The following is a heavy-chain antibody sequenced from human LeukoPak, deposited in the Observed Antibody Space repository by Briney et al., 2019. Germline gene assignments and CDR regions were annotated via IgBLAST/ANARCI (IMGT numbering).Heavy chain of an antibody. V-gene: IGHV3-23*01. CDR3: ARAVGALDY. CDR2: ISDSNDST. CDR1: GFTFSSYA. Sequence: GGSLRLSCAASGFTFSSYAMSWVRQAPGKGLEWVSAISDSNDSTYYADSVKGRFTISRDNSKNTLYLQMNSLRAEDTAVYYCARAVGALDYWGQGTLVTVSS. D-gene: IGHD1-26*01. J-gene: IGHJ4*02.